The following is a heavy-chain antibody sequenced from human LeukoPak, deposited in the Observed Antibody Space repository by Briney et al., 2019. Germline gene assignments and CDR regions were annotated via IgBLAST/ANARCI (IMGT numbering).Heavy chain of an antibody. CDR3: ANRISGSSS. J-gene: IGHJ5*02. CDR2: ISSGGGNT. CDR1: GYSISSGYY. Sequence: ETLSLTCTVSGYSISSGYYWGWIRQPPGKGLEWVSAISSGGGNTDYADSVKGRFTISRDNSKNTVFLQMNSLRAEDTGVYYCANRISGSSSWGQGTLVTVSS. D-gene: IGHD3-10*01. V-gene: IGHV3-23*01.